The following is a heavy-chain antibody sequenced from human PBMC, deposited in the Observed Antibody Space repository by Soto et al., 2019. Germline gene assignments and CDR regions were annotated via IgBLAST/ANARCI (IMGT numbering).Heavy chain of an antibody. J-gene: IGHJ6*02. CDR2: IYYSGST. V-gene: IGHV4-31*03. Sequence: PSETLSLTCTVSGGSISSGGYYWSWIRQHPGKGLEWIGYIYYSGSTYYNPSLKSRVTISVDASKNQFSLKLSSVTAADTAVYYCARDPGSEETVTTYGMDVWGQGTTVTVSS. CDR3: ARDPGSEETVTTYGMDV. D-gene: IGHD4-4*01. CDR1: GGSISSGGYY.